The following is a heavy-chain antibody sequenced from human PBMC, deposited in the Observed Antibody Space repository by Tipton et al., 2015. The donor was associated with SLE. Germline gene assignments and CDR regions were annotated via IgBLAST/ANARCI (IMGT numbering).Heavy chain of an antibody. Sequence: TLSLTCTVSGGSISSYYWSWIRQPPGKGLEWIGYIYYSGSTNYNPSLKSRVTISVDTSKNQFSLKLSSVTAADTAVYYCARVQAYEGFDPWGQGTLVTVSS. J-gene: IGHJ5*02. V-gene: IGHV4-59*12. CDR3: ARVQAYEGFDP. D-gene: IGHD3-16*01. CDR2: IYYSGST. CDR1: GGSISSYY.